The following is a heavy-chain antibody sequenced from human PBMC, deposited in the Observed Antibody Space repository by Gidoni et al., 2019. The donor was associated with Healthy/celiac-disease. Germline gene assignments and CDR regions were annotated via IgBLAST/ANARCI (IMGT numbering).Heavy chain of an antibody. CDR3: ARTLMVRGVIIPRYFDY. Sequence: EVQLVESGGGLVQPGGSLRLSCAASGCTFRSYAMSWVRQAPGKGPGWVSGISGSGGSTYYADSVKGRFTISRDNSKNTLYLQMNSLRAEDTAVYYCARTLMVRGVIIPRYFDYWGQGTLVTVSS. J-gene: IGHJ4*02. CDR2: ISGSGGST. CDR1: GCTFRSYA. V-gene: IGHV3-23*04. D-gene: IGHD3-10*01.